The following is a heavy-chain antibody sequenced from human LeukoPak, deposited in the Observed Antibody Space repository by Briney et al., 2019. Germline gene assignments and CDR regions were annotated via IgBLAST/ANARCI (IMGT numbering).Heavy chain of an antibody. CDR2: ISWNSGSI. V-gene: IGHV3-9*01. CDR1: GFTFDDYA. Sequence: PGGSLRLSCAASGFTFDDYAMHWVRQAPGKGLEWVSGISWNSGSIGYADSVKGRFTISRDNAKNSLYLQMNSLRAEDTALYYCAKGPHGGNESPFIDYWGQGTLVTVSS. CDR3: AKGPHGGNESPFIDY. D-gene: IGHD4-23*01. J-gene: IGHJ4*02.